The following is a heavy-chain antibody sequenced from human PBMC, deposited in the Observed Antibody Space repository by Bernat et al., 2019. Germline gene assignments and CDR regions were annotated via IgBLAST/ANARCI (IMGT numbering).Heavy chain of an antibody. CDR2: ISGSGNTI. CDR3: ARDWGLARSGYFGY. D-gene: IGHD3-22*01. Sequence: EVQLVESGGGLVQPGGSLRLSCAASGFTFSSYEMNWVRQAPGKGLEWVSYISGSGNTIFYADSVKGRFTISRDNAKSSVYLQMNNLRAEDTAIYYCARDWGLARSGYFGYWGQGTLVTVSS. CDR1: GFTFSSYE. V-gene: IGHV3-48*03. J-gene: IGHJ4*02.